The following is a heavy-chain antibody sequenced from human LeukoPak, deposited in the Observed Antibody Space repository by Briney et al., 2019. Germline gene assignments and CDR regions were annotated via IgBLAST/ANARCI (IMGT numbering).Heavy chain of an antibody. Sequence: ASGKVSCKVSGYTLTELAMHWVRQAPGKGLEGMGGFDPEDGETIYAQKFQGRVTMTEDTSTDTAYMELSSLRSEDTAVYYCATIGGDDAFDIWGQGTMVTVSS. V-gene: IGHV1-24*01. D-gene: IGHD2-21*01. CDR3: ATIGGDDAFDI. CDR1: GYTLTELA. J-gene: IGHJ3*02. CDR2: FDPEDGET.